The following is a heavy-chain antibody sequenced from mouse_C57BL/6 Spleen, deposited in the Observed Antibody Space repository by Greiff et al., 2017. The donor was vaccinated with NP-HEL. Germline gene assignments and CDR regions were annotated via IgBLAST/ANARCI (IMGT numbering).Heavy chain of an antibody. Sequence: VQLQQSGPELVKPGASVKMSCKASGYTFTDYNMHWVKQSHGKSLEWIGYINPNNGGTSYNQKFKGKATLTVNKSYRTAYMELRSLTSEDSAVYYCARLFGNYEGGAMDYWGQGTSVTVSS. J-gene: IGHJ4*01. CDR2: INPNNGGT. D-gene: IGHD2-1*01. CDR1: GYTFTDYN. CDR3: ARLFGNYEGGAMDY. V-gene: IGHV1-22*01.